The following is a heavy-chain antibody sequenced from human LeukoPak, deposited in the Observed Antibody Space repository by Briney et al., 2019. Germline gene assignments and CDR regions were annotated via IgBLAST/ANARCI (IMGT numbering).Heavy chain of an antibody. CDR1: GFTFSDYY. CDR2: ISSSSSYT. J-gene: IGHJ4*02. CDR3: ARDYSSGARGATWAY. V-gene: IGHV3-11*05. Sequence: PGGSLRLSCAASGFTFSDYYMSWIRQAPGKGLEWVSYISSSSSYTNYADSVKGRFTISRDNAKNSLYLQMNSLRVEDTAVYYCARDYSSGARGATWAYWGQGTLVTVSS. D-gene: IGHD3-10*01.